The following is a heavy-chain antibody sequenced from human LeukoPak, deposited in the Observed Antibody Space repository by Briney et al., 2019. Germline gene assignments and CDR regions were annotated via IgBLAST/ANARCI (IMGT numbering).Heavy chain of an antibody. CDR2: ISSGGGSTK. D-gene: IGHD1-26*01. J-gene: IGHJ4*02. V-gene: IGHV3-11*01. Sequence: GGSLRLSCAASGFTFSDYYMSWIRQTPGGLEWVSYISSGGGSTKDYADSVKGRFTISRDNAKNSLYLQMNSLRAEDTAVYYCARHISGRFSVDYWGQGTLVTVSS. CDR1: GFTFSDYY. CDR3: ARHISGRFSVDY.